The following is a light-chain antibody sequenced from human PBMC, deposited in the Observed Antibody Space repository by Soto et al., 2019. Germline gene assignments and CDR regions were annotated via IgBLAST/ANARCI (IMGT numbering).Light chain of an antibody. CDR3: QQYGSPPLT. V-gene: IGKV3-20*01. Sequence: EIGLTQSPGTSSLSPGERATFSCRTSQSVSSSYLAWYQQKPGQAPGLLIYGASSRASGIPDRFIGSGSGTDLTRTISRLEPEDFAVYYCQQYGSPPLTFGGGTKVEIK. CDR2: GAS. CDR1: QSVSSSY. J-gene: IGKJ4*01.